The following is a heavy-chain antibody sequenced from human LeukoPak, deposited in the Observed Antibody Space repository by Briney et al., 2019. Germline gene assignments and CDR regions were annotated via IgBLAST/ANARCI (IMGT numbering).Heavy chain of an antibody. D-gene: IGHD2-15*01. Sequence: ASVKVSCKASGYTFAGYYMHWVRQAPGQGLEWLGRINPNSGGTNYAQKFQGRVTMTRHTSISTAYMELSRLRSDDTAVYYCPSSSPYCSGGSCYSRPLDYWGQGTLVTVSS. J-gene: IGHJ4*02. CDR3: PSSSPYCSGGSCYSRPLDY. CDR2: INPNSGGT. V-gene: IGHV1-2*06. CDR1: GYTFAGYY.